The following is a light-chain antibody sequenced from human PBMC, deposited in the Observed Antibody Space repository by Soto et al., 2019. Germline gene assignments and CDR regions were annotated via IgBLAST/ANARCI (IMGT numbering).Light chain of an antibody. CDR1: QGISSW. Sequence: DIQMTQTPSSVSASIGDRVTMTCRASQGISSWLAWYQQKPGKAPNLLIYAASRLPSGVPSRFSGSGSGTDFTLTISSVQPEDFATYYCQQANSFPITFGQGTRLEIK. V-gene: IGKV1-12*01. CDR3: QQANSFPIT. J-gene: IGKJ5*01. CDR2: AAS.